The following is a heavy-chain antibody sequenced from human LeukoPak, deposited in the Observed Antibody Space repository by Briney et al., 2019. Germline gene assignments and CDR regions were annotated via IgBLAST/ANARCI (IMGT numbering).Heavy chain of an antibody. V-gene: IGHV6-1*01. Sequence: PSQTLSLTCDIYGDSVFSSSATWNWIRQSPSRGLEWLGRTYYRSKWYSEYAVSVRGRVTINPDTTKNQFSLHVISATPEDTSVYFCARAASPDTEGTSPLDVPVRGSVRGTSNPPSYAFDVWGQGATVTVPS. CDR3: ARAASPDTEGTSPLDVPVRGSVRGTSNPPSYAFDV. CDR1: GDSVFSSSAT. D-gene: IGHD1-1*01. J-gene: IGHJ3*01. CDR2: TYYRSKWYS.